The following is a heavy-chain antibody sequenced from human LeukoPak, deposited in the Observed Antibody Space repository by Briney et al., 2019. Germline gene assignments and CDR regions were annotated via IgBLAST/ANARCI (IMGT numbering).Heavy chain of an antibody. CDR3: ARITCGGDCRAHYYHYYMDV. Sequence: PSETLSLTCTVSGGSISSYYWSWIRQPAGKGLEWIGRIYTSGSTKYNPSLRSRVTISVDTSRNQFSLKLSSVTAADTAVYYCARITCGGDCRAHYYHYYMDVWGKGTRVTISS. CDR1: GGSISSYY. CDR2: IYTSGST. V-gene: IGHV4-4*07. J-gene: IGHJ6*03. D-gene: IGHD2-21*02.